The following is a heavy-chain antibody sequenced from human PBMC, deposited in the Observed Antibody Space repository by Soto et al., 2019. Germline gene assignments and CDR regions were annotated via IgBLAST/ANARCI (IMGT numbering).Heavy chain of an antibody. CDR3: ARDQESIIVVPGTFDY. D-gene: IGHD2-2*01. J-gene: IGHJ4*02. V-gene: IGHV1-18*01. CDR1: GYTLTSYG. Sequence: QIQLVQSGAEVKKPGASVKVSSKASGYTLTSYGISWERQAPGQGFEWMGWISAYNGNTNYAQKLQGRVTMTTDTSTSTAYMELRSLRSDDTAVYYCARDQESIIVVPGTFDYWGQGTLVTVSS. CDR2: ISAYNGNT.